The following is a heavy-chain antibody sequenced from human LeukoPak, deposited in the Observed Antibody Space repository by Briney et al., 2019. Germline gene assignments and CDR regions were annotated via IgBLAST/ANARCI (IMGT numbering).Heavy chain of an antibody. CDR2: IYTSGST. CDR1: GGSISSYY. V-gene: IGHV4-4*07. CDR3: ARTYYYVSSGSLDY. Sequence: PSETLSLTCTVSGGSISSYYWSWIRQPAGKGLEWIGRIYTSGSTNYNPSLKSRVTMSVDTSKNQFSLKLSSVTAADTAVYYCARTYYYVSSGSLDYWGQGTLVTVSS. J-gene: IGHJ4*02. D-gene: IGHD3-22*01.